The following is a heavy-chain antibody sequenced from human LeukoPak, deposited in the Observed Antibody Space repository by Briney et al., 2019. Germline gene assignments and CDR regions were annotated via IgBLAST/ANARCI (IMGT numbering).Heavy chain of an antibody. J-gene: IGHJ3*02. V-gene: IGHV4-59*01. CDR2: IYYSGST. CDR3: ARDSGLGYDFWSGYPILDAFDI. Sequence: SETLSLTCTVSGGSISSYYWSWIRQPPGKGLEWIGYIYYSGSTNYNPSLKSRVTISVDTSKNQFSLKLSSVTAADTAVYYCARDSGLGYDFWSGYPILDAFDIWGQGTMVAVSS. D-gene: IGHD3-3*01. CDR1: GGSISSYY.